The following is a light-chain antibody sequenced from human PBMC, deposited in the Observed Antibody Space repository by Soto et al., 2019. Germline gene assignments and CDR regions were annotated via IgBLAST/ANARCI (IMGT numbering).Light chain of an antibody. CDR3: TQYKKWLRT. Sequence: EVVRTQSPATLSVSKGERATLSCRASQSVSSTFAWYQQHPGQAPRLLIYDASTRATGIPARFSGSGSGTEFTLTISSLQSEDFAVYYCTQYKKWLRTFG. CDR1: QSVSST. V-gene: IGKV3-15*01. CDR2: DAS. J-gene: IGKJ1*01.